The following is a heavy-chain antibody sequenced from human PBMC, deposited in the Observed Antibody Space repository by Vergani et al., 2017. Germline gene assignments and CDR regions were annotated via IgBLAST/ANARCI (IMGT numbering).Heavy chain of an antibody. CDR3: ARDLSQPSGMGYSYGYVDY. V-gene: IGHV1-18*01. D-gene: IGHD5-18*01. Sequence: QVQLVQSVAEVKKPGASVKVSCKASGYTFTSYGISWVRQAPGQGLEWMGWISAYNGNTNYAQKLQGRVTMTTDTSTSTAYMELRSLGSDDTAVYYCARDLSQPSGMGYSYGYVDYWGQGTLVTVSS. CDR2: ISAYNGNT. CDR1: GYTFTSYG. J-gene: IGHJ4*02.